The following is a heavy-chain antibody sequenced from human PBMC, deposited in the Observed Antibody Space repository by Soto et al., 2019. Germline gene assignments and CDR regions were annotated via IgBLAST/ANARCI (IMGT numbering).Heavy chain of an antibody. CDR1: GFTFSSYA. CDR2: ISGSGAST. CDR3: ARYYDYSGGTSGGMDV. Sequence: GGSLRLSCAASGFTFSSYAMSWVRQAPGKGLEWVSAISGSGASTYYADSVKGRFTISRDSSKNTLYLQMNSLRDEDTAVYFCARYYDYSGGTSGGMDVWGQGTTVTVS. D-gene: IGHD3-16*01. V-gene: IGHV3-23*01. J-gene: IGHJ6*02.